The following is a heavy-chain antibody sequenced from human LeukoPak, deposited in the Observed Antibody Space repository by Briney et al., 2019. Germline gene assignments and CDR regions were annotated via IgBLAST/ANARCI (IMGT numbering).Heavy chain of an antibody. CDR3: ARGNYYYDSSGYYPVPDY. D-gene: IGHD3-22*01. CDR1: AYTFTSYA. J-gene: IGHJ4*02. CDR2: INAGKGDT. Sequence: GASVKVSCKASAYTFTSYAIHWVRQAPGQRLEWMGWINAGKGDTKYSQKFQGRVTITRDTSASTAYMELSSLRSEDTAVYYCARGNYYYDSSGYYPVPDYWGQGTLVTVSS. V-gene: IGHV1-3*01.